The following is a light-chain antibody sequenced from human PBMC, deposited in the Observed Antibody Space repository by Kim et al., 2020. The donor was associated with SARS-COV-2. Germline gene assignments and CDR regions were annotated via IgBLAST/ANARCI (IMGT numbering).Light chain of an antibody. J-gene: IGKJ4*01. CDR1: QDISTD. CDR2: DAS. V-gene: IGKV1-33*01. Sequence: SASVGGRVTITCQASQDISTDLNWYQQKPGKAPNLLIFDASRLETGVPSRFRGSGSGTHFSFTISSLQPEDIGTYYCQQYDNVPLTFGGGTKLEI. CDR3: QQYDNVPLT.